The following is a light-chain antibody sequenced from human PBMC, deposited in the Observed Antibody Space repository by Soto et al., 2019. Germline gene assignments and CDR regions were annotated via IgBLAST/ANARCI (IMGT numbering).Light chain of an antibody. CDR1: SSDVGGYNY. Sequence: QAVLNQPASVSGSPGQSITISCTGTSSDVGGYNYVSWSQHHPGKAPKLIIYEVSNRPSGASNRFSGSKSGNTASLTISGLQTEDEADYYCSSYTTTNTYVFGTGTKVTVL. V-gene: IGLV2-14*01. J-gene: IGLJ1*01. CDR2: EVS. CDR3: SSYTTTNTYV.